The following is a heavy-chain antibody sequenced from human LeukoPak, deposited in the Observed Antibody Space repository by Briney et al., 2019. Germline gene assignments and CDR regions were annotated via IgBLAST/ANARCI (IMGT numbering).Heavy chain of an antibody. CDR2: FDPEDGDT. CDR3: ATHANGYYYY. D-gene: IGHD3-22*01. CDR1: GYTFTGYY. J-gene: IGHJ4*02. V-gene: IGHV1-24*01. Sequence: ASVTVSCKASGYTFTGYYMHWVRQAPGKGLEWMGGFDPEDGDTIYAQGFQGRVTMTEDTSTDTAYMELSSLRSDDTAVYYCATHANGYYYYWGQGTLVTVSS.